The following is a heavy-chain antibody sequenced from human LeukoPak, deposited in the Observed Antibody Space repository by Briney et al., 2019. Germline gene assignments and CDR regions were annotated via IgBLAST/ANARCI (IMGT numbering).Heavy chain of an antibody. CDR2: IYYSGST. D-gene: IGHD2-8*02. Sequence: SETLSLTCTVSGGSISSSSYYWGWLRQPPGKGLEWIGSIYYSGSTYYNPSLESRVPISVDTSNNQFSLKLSSVTAADTAVYYCASVLLGPDAFDIWGQGTMVTVSS. V-gene: IGHV4-39*01. CDR1: GGSISSSSYY. J-gene: IGHJ3*02. CDR3: ASVLLGPDAFDI.